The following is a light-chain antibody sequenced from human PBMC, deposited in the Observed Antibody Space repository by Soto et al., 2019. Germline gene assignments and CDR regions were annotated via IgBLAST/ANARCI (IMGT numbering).Light chain of an antibody. Sequence: QSVLTQPPSASGTPGQRVTISCSGSSSNIGGRTVNWYQQLPGTAPKLLIFGNSNRPSGVPVPDRFSGSKSGTSAYLAITGLQAEDEGDYYCQSYDSTLDARYVFGTGTKVTVL. CDR1: SSNIGGRT. CDR3: QSYDSTLDARYV. V-gene: IGLV1-40*01. CDR2: GNS. J-gene: IGLJ1*01.